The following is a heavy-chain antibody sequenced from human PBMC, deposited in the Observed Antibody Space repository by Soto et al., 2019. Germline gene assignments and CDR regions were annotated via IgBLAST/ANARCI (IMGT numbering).Heavy chain of an antibody. Sequence: GGSLRLSCAASGFPVSINYMSLVRQSPGKGLEWVSVIYIGGSTYYADSVKGRFTISRDNSKNTLYLQMNSLRAEDTAVYYCARARGYSYGLVYWGQGTLVTVSS. CDR1: GFPVSINY. D-gene: IGHD5-18*01. CDR3: ARARGYSYGLVY. J-gene: IGHJ4*02. V-gene: IGHV3-53*01. CDR2: IYIGGST.